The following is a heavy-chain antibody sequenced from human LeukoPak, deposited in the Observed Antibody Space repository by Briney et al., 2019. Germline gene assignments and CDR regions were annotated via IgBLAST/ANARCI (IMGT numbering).Heavy chain of an antibody. Sequence: NAGGSLRLSCAASGFIFSGYGMTWVRQAPGEGLEWVGRIKSKTDGGTTDYATPVKGRISISRDDSKDTLYLQVNSLKTEDTAVYYCTTRKNGYYYGSGSYSYYFDYWGQGTLVTVSS. CDR2: IKSKTDGGTT. J-gene: IGHJ4*02. CDR3: TTRKNGYYYGSGSYSYYFDY. D-gene: IGHD3-10*01. CDR1: GFIFSGYG. V-gene: IGHV3-15*01.